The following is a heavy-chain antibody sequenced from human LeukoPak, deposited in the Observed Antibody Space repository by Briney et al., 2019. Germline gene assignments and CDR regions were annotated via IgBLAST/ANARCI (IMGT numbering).Heavy chain of an antibody. J-gene: IGHJ4*02. V-gene: IGHV3-53*01. CDR1: GFTFSTYS. D-gene: IGHD4-23*01. CDR2: IYSGGST. CDR3: ARDDGIGGPFDY. Sequence: GESLRLSCAASGFTFSTYSMNWIRQAPGKGLEWVSVIYSGGSTNYADSVKGRFTISRDNSKNTLYLQMNSLRAEDTAVYYCARDDGIGGPFDYWGQGTLVTVSS.